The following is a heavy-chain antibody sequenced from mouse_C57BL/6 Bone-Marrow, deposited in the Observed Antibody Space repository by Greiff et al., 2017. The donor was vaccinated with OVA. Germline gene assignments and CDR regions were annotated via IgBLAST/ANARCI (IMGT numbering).Heavy chain of an antibody. CDR2: IRSKSNNYAT. CDR3: VRHHIWSAY. D-gene: IGHD1-1*02. J-gene: IGHJ3*01. CDR1: GFSFNTYA. V-gene: IGHV10-1*01. Sequence: EVKLQESGGGLVQPKGSLKLSCAASGFSFNTYAMNWVRQAPGKGLEWVARIRSKSNNYATYYADSVKDRFTISRDDSESMLYLQMNNLKTEDTAMYYCVRHHIWSAYWGQGTLVTVSA.